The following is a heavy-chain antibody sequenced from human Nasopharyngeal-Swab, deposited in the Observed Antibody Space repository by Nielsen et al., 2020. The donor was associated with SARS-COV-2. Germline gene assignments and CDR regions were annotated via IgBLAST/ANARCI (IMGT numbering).Heavy chain of an antibody. D-gene: IGHD5-18*01. V-gene: IGHV3-30-3*01. Sequence: GESLKISCAASGFTFSSYAMHWVRQAPGRGLEWVAVISYDGSNKYYADSVKGRFTISRDNSKNTLYLQMNSLRAEDTAVYYCARWGDVDTAMAGPMDAFDIWGQGTMVTVSS. J-gene: IGHJ3*02. CDR2: ISYDGSNK. CDR1: GFTFSSYA. CDR3: ARWGDVDTAMAGPMDAFDI.